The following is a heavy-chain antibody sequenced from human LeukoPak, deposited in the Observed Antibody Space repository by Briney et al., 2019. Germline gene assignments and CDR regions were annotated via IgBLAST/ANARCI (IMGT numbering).Heavy chain of an antibody. CDR1: GGSISSGGYY. D-gene: IGHD2-2*01. CDR3: ARSPEYHFDY. J-gene: IGHJ4*02. Sequence: SQTLSLTCTVSGGSISSGGYYWSWIRQHPGKGLEWIGYIYYSGSTYYNPSLKSRVTISVDTSENQFSLELTSVTAADTAVYYCARSPEYHFDYWGQGTLVTVSS. V-gene: IGHV4-31*03. CDR2: IYYSGST.